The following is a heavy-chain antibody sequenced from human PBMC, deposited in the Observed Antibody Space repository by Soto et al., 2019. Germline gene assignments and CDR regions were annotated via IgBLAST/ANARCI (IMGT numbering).Heavy chain of an antibody. V-gene: IGHV1-69*06. Sequence: QVQLVQSGAEVKKPGSSVKVSCKASGGTFSSYAISWVRQAPGQGLEWMGGIIPIFGTANYAQKFQGRVTITADKSTSTAYMELSSLRSEVTAVYYCARDLLSGRYIPLSGGMDVWGQGTTVTVSS. CDR2: IIPIFGTA. D-gene: IGHD1-26*01. CDR3: ARDLLSGRYIPLSGGMDV. J-gene: IGHJ6*02. CDR1: GGTFSSYA.